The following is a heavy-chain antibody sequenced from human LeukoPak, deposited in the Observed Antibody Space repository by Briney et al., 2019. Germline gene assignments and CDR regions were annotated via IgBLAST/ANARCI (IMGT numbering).Heavy chain of an antibody. Sequence: ASVKVSCKASGYTFTSYDINWVRQAPGQGLEWMGWMNPNSGNRDYAPRFQGRVTITRNTSISTAYMELSSLRSDDTAVYYCARGLYSGSDPTDFWGQGTLVTVST. J-gene: IGHJ4*02. CDR2: MNPNSGNR. CDR1: GYTFTSYD. CDR3: ARGLYSGSDPTDF. D-gene: IGHD1-26*01. V-gene: IGHV1-8*03.